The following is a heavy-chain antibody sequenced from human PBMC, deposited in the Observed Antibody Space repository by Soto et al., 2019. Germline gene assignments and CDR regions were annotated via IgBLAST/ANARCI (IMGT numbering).Heavy chain of an antibody. J-gene: IGHJ3*02. CDR2: INHSGST. CDR1: GGPFSVYY. V-gene: IGHV4-34*01. Sequence: SGTLSLTCAVYGGPFSVYYWSWIRQPPGKGLEWIGEINHSGSTNYNPSLKSRVTISVDTSKNQFSLKLSSVTAADTAVYYCAREGIAARLGAFDIWGQGTMVTVSS. CDR3: AREGIAARLGAFDI. D-gene: IGHD6-6*01.